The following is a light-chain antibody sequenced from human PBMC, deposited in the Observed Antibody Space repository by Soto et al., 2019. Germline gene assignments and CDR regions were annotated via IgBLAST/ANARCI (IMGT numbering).Light chain of an antibody. V-gene: IGKV1-9*01. CDR3: QQLNSDWYA. CDR2: VGS. Sequence: DIQLTQSPAFLSASVGDRVTITCRASQGISTYLDWYLQRPGKAPKLLIYVGSTLQSGVQSRFSGSGSGTEFTLTISSLQPEDFGTYYCQQLNSDWYAFGQGTKLEIK. J-gene: IGKJ2*01. CDR1: QGISTY.